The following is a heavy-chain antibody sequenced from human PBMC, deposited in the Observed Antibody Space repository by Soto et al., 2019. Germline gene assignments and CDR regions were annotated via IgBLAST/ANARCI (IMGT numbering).Heavy chain of an antibody. Sequence: QVQLQESGPGLVKPSETPSLTCTVSGDSINDYYWTWIRQPPGAGLEWIGYIHYSGLTNYNPSLKSRVTISMDTSKNQFFLKLTSMAAADTAVYYCARRWSGIDFWGQGTLVTVSS. CDR3: ARRWSGIDF. D-gene: IGHD3-3*01. CDR1: GDSINDYY. V-gene: IGHV4-59*01. CDR2: IHYSGLT. J-gene: IGHJ4*02.